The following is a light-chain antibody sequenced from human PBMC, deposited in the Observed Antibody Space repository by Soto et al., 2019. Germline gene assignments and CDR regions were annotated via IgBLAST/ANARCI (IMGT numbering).Light chain of an antibody. V-gene: IGKV1-33*01. CDR1: QDISKH. J-gene: IGKJ4*01. Sequence: DIQMTQSPSSLFASVGDRVTITCQASQDISKHLNWYQQKPGKVPKLLIYDSSNLETDVPSRFSGSGSETHFTFTISSLQPEDIAAYYCLQYDDLLTFGGGAHLAIK. CDR3: LQYDDLLT. CDR2: DSS.